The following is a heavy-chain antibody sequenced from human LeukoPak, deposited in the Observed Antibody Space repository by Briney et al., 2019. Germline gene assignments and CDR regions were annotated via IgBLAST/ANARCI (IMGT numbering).Heavy chain of an antibody. CDR3: AREREPVTTEFDY. Sequence: PGGSLRLSCAASGFIFSDYYMNWMRQAPGKGLEWVSYISGSSSNTIYYADSVKGRFTISRDNAKNSLYLQMNSLRAEDTAVYYCAREREPVTTEFDYWGQGTLVTVSS. CDR2: ISGSSSNTI. J-gene: IGHJ4*02. D-gene: IGHD4-17*01. CDR1: GFIFSDYY. V-gene: IGHV3-11*01.